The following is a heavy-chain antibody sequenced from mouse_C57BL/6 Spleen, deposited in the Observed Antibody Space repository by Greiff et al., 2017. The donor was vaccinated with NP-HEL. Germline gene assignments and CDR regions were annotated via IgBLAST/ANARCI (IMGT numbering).Heavy chain of an antibody. V-gene: IGHV1-64*01. D-gene: IGHD3-3*01. CDR3: ASQGREDAMDY. CDR1: GYTFTSYW. CDR2: IHPNSGST. Sequence: VQLQQPGAELVKPGASVKLSCKASGYTFTSYWMHWVKQRPGQGLEWIGMIHPNSGSTNYNEKFQSKATLTVDKSSSTAYMQLSSLTSEDSAVYYCASQGREDAMDYWGQGTSVTVSS. J-gene: IGHJ4*01.